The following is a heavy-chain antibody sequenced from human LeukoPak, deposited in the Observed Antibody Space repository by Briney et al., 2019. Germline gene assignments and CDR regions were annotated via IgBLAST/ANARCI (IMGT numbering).Heavy chain of an antibody. CDR3: ARVLRGGDY. CDR1: GGSFSGYY. D-gene: IGHD3-16*01. CDR2: INHSGST. J-gene: IGHJ4*02. V-gene: IGHV4-34*01. Sequence: ASETLSLTCAVYGGSFSGYYWSWIRQPPGKGLEWIGEINHSGSTNYNPSLKSRVTISVGTSKNQFSLKLSSVTAADTAVYYCARVLRGGDYWGQGTLVTVSS.